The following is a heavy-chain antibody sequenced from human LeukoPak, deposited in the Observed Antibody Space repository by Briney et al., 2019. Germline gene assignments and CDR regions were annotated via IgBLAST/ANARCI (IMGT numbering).Heavy chain of an antibody. Sequence: GGSLGLSCSASQFTFSYYAMTWVRPAPGKGLEWVSGISNGGDYTYYADSVKGRSTISRDNSRNTLYLQLNSLRTEDTAVYYCATVINYSVDYFDYWGQGTLVTVSS. CDR2: ISNGGDYT. V-gene: IGHV3-23*01. D-gene: IGHD2-15*01. CDR3: ATVINYSVDYFDY. CDR1: QFTFSYYA. J-gene: IGHJ4*02.